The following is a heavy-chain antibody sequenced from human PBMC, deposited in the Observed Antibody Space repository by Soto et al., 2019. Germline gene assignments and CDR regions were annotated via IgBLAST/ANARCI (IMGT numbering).Heavy chain of an antibody. CDR1: GYTVTGYD. CDR3: ARECLVLVPTTVNSDYYYYAMDV. Sequence: GASVKVACKASGYTVTGYDIHWVRQAPGQGLEWMGGIIPRSATSNYAQKFQGRVTITADESTSTAYMELSSLRSEDTAVYYCARECLVLVPTTVNSDYYYYAMDVWGQGTTVTVSS. V-gene: IGHV1-69*13. D-gene: IGHD2-2*01. J-gene: IGHJ6*02. CDR2: IIPRSATS.